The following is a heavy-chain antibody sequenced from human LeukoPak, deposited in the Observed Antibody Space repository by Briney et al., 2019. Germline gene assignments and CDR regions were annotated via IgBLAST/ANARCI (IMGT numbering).Heavy chain of an antibody. V-gene: IGHV1-2*06. Sequence: ASVKVSCKASGYTFTGYYMHWVRQAPGQGLEWMGRINPNSGGTNYAQKVQGRVTMTRDTSISTAYMELSRLRSDDTAVYYCARPHTVLYNWFDPWGQGTLVTVSS. CDR3: ARPHTVLYNWFDP. CDR2: INPNSGGT. J-gene: IGHJ5*02. D-gene: IGHD4-11*01. CDR1: GYTFTGYY.